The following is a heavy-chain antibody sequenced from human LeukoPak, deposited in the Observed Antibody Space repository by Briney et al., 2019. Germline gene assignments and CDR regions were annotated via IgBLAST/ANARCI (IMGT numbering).Heavy chain of an antibody. J-gene: IGHJ4*02. CDR2: IYYSGST. CDR3: ARDQGYSYGYSYFDY. CDR1: GGSISSSSYY. D-gene: IGHD5-18*01. Sequence: SETLSLTCTVSGGSISSSSYYWGWIRQPPGKGLEWIGSIYYSGSTYYNPSLKSRVTISVDTSKNQFSLKLSSVTAADTAVYYCARDQGYSYGYSYFDYWGQGTLVTVSS. V-gene: IGHV4-39*07.